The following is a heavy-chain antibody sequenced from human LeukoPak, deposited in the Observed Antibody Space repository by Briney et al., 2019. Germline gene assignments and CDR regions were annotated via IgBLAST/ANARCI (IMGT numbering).Heavy chain of an antibody. J-gene: IGHJ4*02. D-gene: IGHD3-9*01. CDR3: ARKRYYDILTGSNPFDY. V-gene: IGHV1-8*03. CDR2: MNPNSGNT. Sequence: GASVKVSCKASGYTFTSYDINWVRQATGQGLEWMGWMNPNSGNTGYAQKFQGRVTITRNTSISTAYMELSSLRSEDTAVYYCARKRYYDILTGSNPFDYWGQGTLVTVSS. CDR1: GYTFTSYD.